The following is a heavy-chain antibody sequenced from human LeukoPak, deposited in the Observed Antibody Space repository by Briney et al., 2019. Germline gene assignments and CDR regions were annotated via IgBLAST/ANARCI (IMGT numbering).Heavy chain of an antibody. CDR2: ISAYNGNT. J-gene: IGHJ4*02. V-gene: IGHV1-18*01. CDR3: ARGYDILTGYSDLDY. Sequence: ASVKDSCKASGYTFTSYGISWVRQAPGQGLEWMGWISAYNGNTNNAQKLQGRVTMTTDTSTSTAYMELRSLRSDDTAVYYCARGYDILTGYSDLDYWGQGTLVTVSS. D-gene: IGHD3-9*01. CDR1: GYTFTSYG.